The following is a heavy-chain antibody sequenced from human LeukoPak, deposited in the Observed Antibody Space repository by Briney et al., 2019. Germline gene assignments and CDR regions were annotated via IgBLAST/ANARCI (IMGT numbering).Heavy chain of an antibody. CDR2: IYHSGST. Sequence: SETLSLTCAVSGGSISSSNWWSWVRQPPGKGLEWIGEIYHSGSTNYNPFLKSRVTISVDKSKNQFSLKLSSVTAADTAVYYCARAFMVRGVMGAFDIWGQGTMVTVSS. D-gene: IGHD3-10*01. J-gene: IGHJ3*02. V-gene: IGHV4-4*02. CDR1: GGSISSSNW. CDR3: ARAFMVRGVMGAFDI.